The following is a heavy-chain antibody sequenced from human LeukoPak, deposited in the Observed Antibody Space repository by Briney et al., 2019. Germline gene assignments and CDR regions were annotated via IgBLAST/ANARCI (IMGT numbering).Heavy chain of an antibody. CDR2: ISGSGGST. V-gene: IGHV3-23*01. D-gene: IGHD2-15*01. CDR1: GFTFSSYA. Sequence: GGSLRLSCAASGFTFSSYAMSWVRQAPGKGLEWVSAISGSGGSTYYADSVKCLFTISRDNSKNTLYLQMNSLRAEDTAVYYCAKGLYCSGGSCYPYYYYYMDVWGKGTTVTVSS. J-gene: IGHJ6*03. CDR3: AKGLYCSGGSCYPYYYYYMDV.